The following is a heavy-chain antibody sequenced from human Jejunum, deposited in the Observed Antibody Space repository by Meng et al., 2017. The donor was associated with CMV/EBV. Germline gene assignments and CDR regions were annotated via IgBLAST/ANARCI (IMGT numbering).Heavy chain of an antibody. J-gene: IGHJ4*02. D-gene: IGHD3-10*01. CDR2: FVNNVDT. CDR1: GYTFASYG. CDR3: ARGTPGRSYSDY. V-gene: IGHV1-18*01. Sequence: QGQLGLSGAEGKKPGASVKVSCEASGYTFASYGISWLRQAPGQGLEWMGWFVNNVDTYSAQKFQGRVTMTTDTHTSTAFMELRSLRSDDTAVYYCARGTPGRSYSDYWGQGTLVTVSS.